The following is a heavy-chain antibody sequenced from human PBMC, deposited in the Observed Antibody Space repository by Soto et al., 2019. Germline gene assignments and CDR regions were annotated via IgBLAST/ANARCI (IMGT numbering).Heavy chain of an antibody. V-gene: IGHV1-18*01. D-gene: IGHD3-10*01. CDR2: ISAYNGNT. J-gene: IGHJ4*02. CDR3: ARDQESITDRILQY. Sequence: SVKVSFKASGDTFASFGFSWVRQAPGQGLEWLGWISAYNGNTHYAQKVRDRVTLTTDTSTNTAYMELRSLTSDDTAVYYCARDQESITDRILQYWGQGTRVTVSS. CDR1: GDTFASFG.